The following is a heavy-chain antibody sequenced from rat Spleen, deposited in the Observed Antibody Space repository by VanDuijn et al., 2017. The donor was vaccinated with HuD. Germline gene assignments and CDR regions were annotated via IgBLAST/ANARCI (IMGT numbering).Heavy chain of an antibody. CDR2: ISYDGSST. D-gene: IGHD4-3*01. Sequence: EVQLVESGGGLVQPGRSLKLSCVASGFTFSDYYMAWVHQAPKKGLEWVATISYDGSSTYYRDSVKGRFTISRDNAKSTLYLQMDSLRSEDTGTYYCTNAEFGVGWFAYWGRGTLVTVSS. CDR3: TNAEFGVGWFAY. CDR1: GFTFSDYY. J-gene: IGHJ3*01. V-gene: IGHV5-7*01.